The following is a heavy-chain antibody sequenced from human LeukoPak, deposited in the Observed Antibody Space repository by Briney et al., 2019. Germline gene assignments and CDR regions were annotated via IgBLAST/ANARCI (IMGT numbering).Heavy chain of an antibody. J-gene: IGHJ4*02. V-gene: IGHV3-23*01. CDR2: VSGGESRT. D-gene: IGHD1-26*01. CDR1: GFTFSTFA. Sequence: GGSLRLACAASGFTFSTFAVGWVRQAPGKGLEWVSGVSGGESRTYYADSVKGRFTLSRDNSKNTLFLQMNSLRAEDTAVYYCAKLGGMYLVNHFDHWGQGTLVTVSS. CDR3: AKLGGMYLVNHFDH.